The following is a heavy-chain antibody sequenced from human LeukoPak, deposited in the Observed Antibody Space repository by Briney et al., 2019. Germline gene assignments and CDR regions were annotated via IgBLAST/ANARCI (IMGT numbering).Heavy chain of an antibody. Sequence: TGGSLRLSCAASGFTFDDYGMSWVRQAPGKGLEWVSGINRKGGTTNYADSVKGRFTISRDNAKNSLYLQMNSLRAEDTTLYHCARGNSNFNYWGQATLVTVSS. CDR2: INRKGGTT. CDR3: ARGNSNFNY. CDR1: GFTFDDYG. D-gene: IGHD2/OR15-2a*01. J-gene: IGHJ4*02. V-gene: IGHV3-20*01.